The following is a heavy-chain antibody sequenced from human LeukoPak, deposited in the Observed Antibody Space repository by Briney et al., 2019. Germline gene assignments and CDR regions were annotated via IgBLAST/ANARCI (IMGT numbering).Heavy chain of an antibody. V-gene: IGHV4-30-4*08. J-gene: IGHJ3*02. CDR3: ARESFGSTIFGVVIRGNAFDI. CDR1: GGSISSSSYY. Sequence: SETLSLTCTVSGGSISSSSYYWSWIRQPPGKGLEWIGYIYYSGSTYYNPSLKSRVTISVDTSKDQFSLKLSSVTAADTAVYYCARESFGSTIFGVVIRGNAFDIWGQGTMVTVSS. CDR2: IYYSGST. D-gene: IGHD3-3*01.